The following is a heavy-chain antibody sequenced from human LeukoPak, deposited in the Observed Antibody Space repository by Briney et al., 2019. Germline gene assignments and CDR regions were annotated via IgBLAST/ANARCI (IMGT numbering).Heavy chain of an antibody. V-gene: IGHV4-34*01. D-gene: IGHD3-9*01. CDR1: GGSFSGYY. CDR2: INHSGST. Sequence: SETLSLTCAVYGGSFSGYYWSWIRQPPGKGLEWIGEINHSGSTNYNPSLKSRVTISVDTSKNQFSLKLSSVPAADTAVYYCARHDALRYSYNWFDPWGQGTLVTVSS. J-gene: IGHJ5*02. CDR3: ARHDALRYSYNWFDP.